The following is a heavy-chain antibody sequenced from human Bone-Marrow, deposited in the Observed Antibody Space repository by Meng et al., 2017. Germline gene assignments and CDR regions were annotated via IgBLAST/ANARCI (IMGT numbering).Heavy chain of an antibody. J-gene: IGHJ4*02. CDR3: ARVMGITMVRGEIDY. Sequence: GESLKISCAASGFTFSSYAMHRVRQAPGKGLEGVAVISYDGSNKYYADSVKGRFTISRDNSKNTLYLQMNSLIAEDTAVYYCARVMGITMVRGEIDYWGQGTLVTVSS. CDR1: GFTFSSYA. V-gene: IGHV3-30*01. CDR2: ISYDGSNK. D-gene: IGHD3-10*01.